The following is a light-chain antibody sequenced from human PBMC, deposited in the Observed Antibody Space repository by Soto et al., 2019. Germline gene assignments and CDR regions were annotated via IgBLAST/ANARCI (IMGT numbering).Light chain of an antibody. CDR3: QQYEIYPIT. V-gene: IGKV3-20*01. Sequence: EIVLTQSPGTLSLSPGERATLSCRASQSVSSSYLAWYQQKPGQAPRLLIYGASSRATGIPDRFSGSGSGTEFTLTISSLQPDDFAAYHCQQYEIYPITFGQGTRLEIK. J-gene: IGKJ5*01. CDR2: GAS. CDR1: QSVSSSY.